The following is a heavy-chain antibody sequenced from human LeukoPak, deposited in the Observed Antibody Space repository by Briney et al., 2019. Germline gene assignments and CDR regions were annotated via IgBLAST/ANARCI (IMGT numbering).Heavy chain of an antibody. Sequence: ASVKVSCKASGYTFTSYYLHWVRQAPGQGLEWMGIINPSGDIKTYAQKFQGRVTMTRDTSTSTVYMELISLRSTDTAVYYCARENPYQSSVYFYDHWGQGTLVTVSS. CDR3: ARENPYQSSVYFYDH. J-gene: IGHJ4*02. CDR1: GYTFTSYY. V-gene: IGHV1-46*01. CDR2: INPSGDIK. D-gene: IGHD3-22*01.